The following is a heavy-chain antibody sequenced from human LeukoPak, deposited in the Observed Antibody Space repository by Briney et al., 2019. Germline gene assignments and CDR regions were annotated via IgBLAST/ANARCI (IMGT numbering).Heavy chain of an antibody. CDR2: TYNSGST. CDR3: ARLGKTYYYVSGGYYLYDYFDT. Sequence: PETLSLTCTVSGGSINSDYWGWIRQPPGKGLEWIGDTYNSGSTNYNPSLKSRVTTSLDPSKNQFSLKLSYVAAADTAVYYCARLGKTYYYVSGGYYLYDYFDTWGLGALVTVSS. J-gene: IGHJ4*02. D-gene: IGHD3-22*01. CDR1: GGSINSDY. V-gene: IGHV4-59*08.